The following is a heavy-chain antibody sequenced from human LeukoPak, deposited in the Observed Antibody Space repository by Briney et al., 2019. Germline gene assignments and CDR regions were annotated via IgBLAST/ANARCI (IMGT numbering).Heavy chain of an antibody. J-gene: IGHJ4*02. CDR2: ISSDGSNK. CDR1: GFTFSYYA. V-gene: IGHV3-30-3*01. CDR3: ARDWPGGLDY. Sequence: GGSLRLSCAASGFTFSYYAMHWVRQAPGRGLEWMAFISSDGSNKYYADSVKGRFTISRDNSKNTLYLQMNSLGAEDTAMYYCARDWPGGLDYWGQGTLVTVSS. D-gene: IGHD3-16*01.